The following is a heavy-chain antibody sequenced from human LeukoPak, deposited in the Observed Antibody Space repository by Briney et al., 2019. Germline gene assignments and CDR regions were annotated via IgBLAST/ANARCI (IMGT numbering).Heavy chain of an antibody. D-gene: IGHD3-16*01. CDR2: FSYSGST. V-gene: IGHV4-61*01. CDR3: ARHYGP. Sequence: ASETLSLTCTVSGGSVSSGTYYWSWIRQPPGKGLEWNGYFSYSGSTNYNPSLKSRVTISVDTSKNQFSLKLNSVTAADTAVYYCARHYGPWGQGTLVTVSS. CDR1: GGSVSSGTYY. J-gene: IGHJ5*02.